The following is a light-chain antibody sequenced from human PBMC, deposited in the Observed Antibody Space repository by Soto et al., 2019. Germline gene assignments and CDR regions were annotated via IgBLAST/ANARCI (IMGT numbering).Light chain of an antibody. Sequence: DIQMTQSPSTLSASVGDRVTITCRASQSISSWLAWYQQKPGKAPKLQIYDASSLESGVPSRFSGRGSGKEFTLTISSLQPDDFATYYCQQYNSYWTFGQGTKVDI. CDR1: QSISSW. CDR2: DAS. V-gene: IGKV1-5*01. J-gene: IGKJ1*01. CDR3: QQYNSYWT.